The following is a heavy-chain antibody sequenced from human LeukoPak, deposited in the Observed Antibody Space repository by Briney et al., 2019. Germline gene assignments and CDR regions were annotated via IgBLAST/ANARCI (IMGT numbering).Heavy chain of an antibody. CDR2: INPSGGST. Sequence: ASVKVSCKASGYTFTSYYMHWVRQAPGQGLEWMGIINPSGGSTSYAQKFQGRVTMTRDTSTSTVYMELSSLRSEDTAVYYCARDRSWVVVTAISADHYFDYWGQGTLVTVSS. CDR3: ARDRSWVVVTAISADHYFDY. V-gene: IGHV1-46*01. J-gene: IGHJ4*02. CDR1: GYTFTSYY. D-gene: IGHD2-21*02.